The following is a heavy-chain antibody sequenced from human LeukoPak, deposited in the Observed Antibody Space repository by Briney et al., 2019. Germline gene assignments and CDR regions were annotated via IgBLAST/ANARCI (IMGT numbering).Heavy chain of an antibody. Sequence: GGSLRLSCAASGFTFSSCSMKWVRQALGKGLEWVAYISSSGTSIYYADSLRGRFTTSGDNAKNSLYLQMNSLRDEDTAVYSCVALGKSFDSRGWGQGTLVTVSS. V-gene: IGHV3-48*02. J-gene: IGHJ4*02. CDR2: ISSSGTSI. CDR3: VALGKSFDSRG. CDR1: GFTFSSCS. D-gene: IGHD3-22*01.